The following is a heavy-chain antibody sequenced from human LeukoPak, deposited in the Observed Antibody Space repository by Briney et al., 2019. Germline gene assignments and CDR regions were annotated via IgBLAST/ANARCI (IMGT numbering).Heavy chain of an antibody. D-gene: IGHD2-2*01. CDR3: AKDSPAVVPAAMTNGMDV. CDR2: ISYDGSNK. Sequence: GGSLRLSCAASGFTFSSYGMHWVRQAPGKGLEWVAVISYDGSNKYYADSVKGRFTISRDNSKNTLYLQMNSLRAEDTAVYYCAKDSPAVVPAAMTNGMDVWGQGTTVTVSS. J-gene: IGHJ6*02. V-gene: IGHV3-30*18. CDR1: GFTFSSYG.